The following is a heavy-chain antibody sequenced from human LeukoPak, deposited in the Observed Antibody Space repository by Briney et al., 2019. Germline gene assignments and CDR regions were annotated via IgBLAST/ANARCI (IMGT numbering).Heavy chain of an antibody. CDR1: GYTFTSYD. D-gene: IGHD3-16*01. CDR3: ALYGLLGDAFDI. V-gene: IGHV1-8*03. Sequence: ASVKVSCKASGYTFTSYDINWVRQATGQGLEGMGWVNPNSGNTGYAQKFQGRVTITRNTSISTAYMELSSLRSEDTAVYYCALYGLLGDAFDIWGQGTMVTVSS. CDR2: VNPNSGNT. J-gene: IGHJ3*02.